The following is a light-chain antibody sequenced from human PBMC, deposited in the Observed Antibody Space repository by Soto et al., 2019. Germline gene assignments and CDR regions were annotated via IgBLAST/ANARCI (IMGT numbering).Light chain of an antibody. CDR1: SSDIDAYNY. CDR3: GSYTTSSNYV. J-gene: IGLJ1*01. V-gene: IGLV2-14*01. CDR2: DVS. Sequence: QSSLTQPASVSFSPGQSITISCTGTSSDIDAYNYVSWYQQHPGKAPKLMIYDVSNRPSGISNRFSGSKSGNTASLTISGLQAEDEADYYCGSYTTSSNYVFGPGTKVTVL.